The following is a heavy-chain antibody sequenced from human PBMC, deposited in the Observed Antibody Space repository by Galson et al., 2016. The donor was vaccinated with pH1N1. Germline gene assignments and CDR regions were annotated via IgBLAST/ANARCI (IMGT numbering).Heavy chain of an antibody. CDR3: ARLMRGSYPDPLYYLDF. Sequence: SETLSLTCTVSGGSLSSSNFYGGWIRQPPGKGLEWIGNIHYSGFTHYNSSLQSRVTISVDTSENQFSLRLSSVTAADTAVYYCARLMRGSYPDPLYYLDFWGQGTLVTVSS. V-gene: IGHV4-39*01. CDR2: IHYSGFT. J-gene: IGHJ4*02. CDR1: GGSLSSSNFY. D-gene: IGHD1-26*01.